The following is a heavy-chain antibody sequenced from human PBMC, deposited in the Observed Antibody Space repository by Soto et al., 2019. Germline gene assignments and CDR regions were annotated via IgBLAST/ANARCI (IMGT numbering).Heavy chain of an antibody. CDR2: IGASGDIT. CDR1: GFSFTNFA. J-gene: IGHJ4*02. V-gene: IGHV3-23*01. Sequence: EGSLRLSCAASGFSFTNFAMSWVRQAPGKGLEWVAGIGASGDITWYADSVKGRLSISRDNSKNTLYLQLNSLRFEDTAVYYCAKDDFTDRGDDYFDYWGPGTLVTVSS. CDR3: AKDDFTDRGDDYFDY. D-gene: IGHD2-21*02.